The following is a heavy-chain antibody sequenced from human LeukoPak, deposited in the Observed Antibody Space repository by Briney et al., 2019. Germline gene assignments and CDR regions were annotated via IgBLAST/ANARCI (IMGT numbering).Heavy chain of an antibody. CDR3: ARDVLGYIVATSPFDY. J-gene: IGHJ4*02. V-gene: IGHV3-7*01. D-gene: IGHD5-12*01. CDR1: GFTFSSYW. Sequence: GGSLRLSCAASGFTFSSYWMSWVRQAPGKGLEWVANIKQDGSEKYYVDSVKGRFTISRDNAKNSLYLQMNSLRAEDTAVYYCARDVLGYIVATSPFDYWGQGTRVTVSS. CDR2: IKQDGSEK.